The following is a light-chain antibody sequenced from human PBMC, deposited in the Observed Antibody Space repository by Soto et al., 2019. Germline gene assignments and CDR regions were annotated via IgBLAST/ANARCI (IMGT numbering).Light chain of an antibody. Sequence: QSVLTQPPSVSAAPGQKVTISCSGSTSNIGDNYVSWYQHLPGTAPKLLIYDNNRRPSGIPDRFSGSKSGTSATLGITALQTGDEADYYCGTWDNSLSVVVFGGGTKLTVL. V-gene: IGLV1-51*01. CDR1: TSNIGDNY. CDR3: GTWDNSLSVVV. J-gene: IGLJ2*01. CDR2: DNN.